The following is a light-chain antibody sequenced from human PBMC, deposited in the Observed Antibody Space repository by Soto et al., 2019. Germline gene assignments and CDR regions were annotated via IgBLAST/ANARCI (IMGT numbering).Light chain of an antibody. J-gene: IGKJ1*01. CDR1: QSVNSNF. CDR3: QQRYNWPWT. V-gene: IGKV3D-20*02. CDR2: DAS. Sequence: DIVLTQSPDTLSLSPGNRATLSCRASQSVNSNFLAWYQQKPGQAPRLLIYDASNRASGIPPRFSGSGSGTDFTLAISGLEPEDLAVYYCQQRYNWPWTFGQGTKVDIK.